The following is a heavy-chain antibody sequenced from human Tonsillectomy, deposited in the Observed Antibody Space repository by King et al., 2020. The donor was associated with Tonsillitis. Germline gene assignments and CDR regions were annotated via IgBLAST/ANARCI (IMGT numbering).Heavy chain of an antibody. J-gene: IGHJ4*02. CDR3: ARGIPPHDY. CDR1: GGSIRSYY. CDR2: IYSSGST. Sequence: QLQESGPGLVKPSETLSLICTVSGGSIRSYYWSWIRQPPGKGLEWIGHIYSSGSTNYNSSLKSRVTILVDTSKKQFSLNLSSVTAADTAVYYCARGIPPHDYWGQGALVTVSS. D-gene: IGHD2-21*01. V-gene: IGHV4-59*01.